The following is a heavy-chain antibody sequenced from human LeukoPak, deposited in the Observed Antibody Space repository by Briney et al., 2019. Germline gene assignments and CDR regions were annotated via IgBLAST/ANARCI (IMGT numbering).Heavy chain of an antibody. V-gene: IGHV1-69*04. Sequence: APVKVSCKASGGTFSSYAISWVGQAPGQGLEWMGRIIPILGIANYAQKFQGRVTITADKSTSTAYMELSSLRSEDTAVYYCARDAYCSSTSCFYYYGMDVWGQGTTVTVSS. CDR1: GGTFSSYA. D-gene: IGHD2-2*01. CDR2: IIPILGIA. J-gene: IGHJ6*02. CDR3: ARDAYCSSTSCFYYYGMDV.